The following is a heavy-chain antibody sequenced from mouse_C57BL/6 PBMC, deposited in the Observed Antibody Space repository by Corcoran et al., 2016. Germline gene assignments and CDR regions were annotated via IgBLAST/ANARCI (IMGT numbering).Heavy chain of an antibody. CDR1: GYTFTTYG. Sequence: QIQLVQSGPELKKPGETVKISCKASGYTFTTYGMSWVKQAPGKGLKWMGWINTYSGVPTYADDFKGRFAFSLETSASTAYLQINNLKNEDTATYFCAREGIYYGRYAMDYWGQGTSVTFSS. J-gene: IGHJ4*01. CDR2: INTYSGVP. D-gene: IGHD2-1*01. CDR3: AREGIYYGRYAMDY. V-gene: IGHV9-3*01.